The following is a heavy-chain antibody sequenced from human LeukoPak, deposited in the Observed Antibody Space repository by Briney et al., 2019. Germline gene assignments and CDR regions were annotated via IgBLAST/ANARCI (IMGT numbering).Heavy chain of an antibody. D-gene: IGHD5-18*01. CDR1: GYTFTGYY. Sequence: RASVKVSCKASGYTFTGYYMHWVRQAPGQGLEWMGWINPNSGGTHYAQNFPGRVTMTRDTSISTAYMELSRLRSDDTAVYYCARGGGATGYTAMVTLPRYWGQGTLVTVSS. CDR2: INPNSGGT. V-gene: IGHV1-2*02. J-gene: IGHJ4*02. CDR3: ARGGGATGYTAMVTLPRY.